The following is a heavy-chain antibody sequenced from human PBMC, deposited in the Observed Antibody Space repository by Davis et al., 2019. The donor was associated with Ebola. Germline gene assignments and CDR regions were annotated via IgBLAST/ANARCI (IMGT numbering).Heavy chain of an antibody. J-gene: IGHJ4*02. D-gene: IGHD6-19*01. V-gene: IGHV3-23*01. Sequence: PGGSLRLSCAASGFTFSSYAMSWVRQAPGKGLEWVSGISGSGGNTYYADSVRGRFTISRDNSKNTLYLQMNSLRAEDTAVYYCAKAPYYSSGVSYWGQGTLVTVSS. CDR1: GFTFSSYA. CDR2: ISGSGGNT. CDR3: AKAPYYSSGVSY.